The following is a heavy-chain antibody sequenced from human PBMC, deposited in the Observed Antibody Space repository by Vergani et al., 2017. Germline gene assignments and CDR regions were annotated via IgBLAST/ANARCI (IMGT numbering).Heavy chain of an antibody. V-gene: IGHV3-11*03. CDR3: ARGVRYPTPSYYGMDV. CDR1: GFTFSDYY. Sequence: VQLLESGGGLVQPGGSLRLSCAASGFTFSDYYMSWIRQAPGKGLEWVSYISSSSSYTNYADSVKGRFTISRDNAKNSLYLQMNSLRAEDTAVYYCARGVRYPTPSYYGMDVWGQGTTVTVSS. D-gene: IGHD3-9*01. J-gene: IGHJ6*02. CDR2: ISSSSSYT.